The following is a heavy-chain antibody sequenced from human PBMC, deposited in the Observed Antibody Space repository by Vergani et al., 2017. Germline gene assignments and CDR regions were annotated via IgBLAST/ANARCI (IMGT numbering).Heavy chain of an antibody. CDR1: GFTVSSNY. CDR2: IYSGGST. V-gene: IGHV3-53*01. CDR3: SGYSSSWSKADFDY. Sequence: EVQLVESGGGLIQPGGSLRLSCAASGFTVSSNYMSWVRQAPGKGLEWVSVIYSGGSTYYADSVKGRFTISRDNSKNTLYLQMNSLRAEYTAVYYCSGYSSSWSKADFDYWGQGTLVTVSS. D-gene: IGHD6-13*01. J-gene: IGHJ4*02.